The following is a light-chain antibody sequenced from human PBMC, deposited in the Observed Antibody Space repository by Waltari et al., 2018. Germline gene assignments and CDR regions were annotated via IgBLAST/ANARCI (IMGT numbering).Light chain of an antibody. Sequence: EIVLTQSPGTLSLSPGERATLSCRACQSVSSSYLAGYQQKPGQAPRVLIHGASNRATGIPDRFSGSGSGTDFTLTISRLEPEDFAVYYCQQYGSSPWTFGQGTKVEIK. CDR2: GAS. CDR3: QQYGSSPWT. V-gene: IGKV3-20*01. J-gene: IGKJ1*01. CDR1: QSVSSSY.